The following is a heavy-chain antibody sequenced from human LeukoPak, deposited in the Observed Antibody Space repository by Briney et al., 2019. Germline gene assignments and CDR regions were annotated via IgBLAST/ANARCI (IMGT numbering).Heavy chain of an antibody. V-gene: IGHV4-59*01. CDR3: ARASVTYYYYYYMDV. CDR1: GGSITNYY. CDR2: IHYSGST. Sequence: SETLSLTCTVSGGSITNYYWTWIRQPPGRGLEWIGYIHYSGSTNYNPSLKSRVTISVDTSKNQLSLKLSSVTAADTAVYYCARASVTYYYYYYMDVWGKGTTVTVSS. J-gene: IGHJ6*03. D-gene: IGHD4-11*01.